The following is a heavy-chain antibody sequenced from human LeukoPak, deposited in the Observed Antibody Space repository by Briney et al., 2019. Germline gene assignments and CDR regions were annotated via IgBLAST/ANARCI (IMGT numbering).Heavy chain of an antibody. J-gene: IGHJ3*02. D-gene: IGHD2-2*01. CDR2: INPNSGGT. Sequence: ASVTVSRKASGYTFTGYYMHWVRQAPGQGRAWVGWINPNSGGTNYAQKFQGRVTMTRDTSISTAYMELSRLRSDDTAVYYCAITVTSQLLWYLNDAFDIWGQGTMVTVSS. CDR3: AITVTSQLLWYLNDAFDI. V-gene: IGHV1-2*02. CDR1: GYTFTGYY.